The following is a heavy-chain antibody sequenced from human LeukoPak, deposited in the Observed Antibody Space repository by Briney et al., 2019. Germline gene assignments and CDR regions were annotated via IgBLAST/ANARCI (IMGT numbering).Heavy chain of an antibody. Sequence: ASVKVSCKASGYTFTSYDINWVRQATGQGLEWMGWMNPNSGNTGYAQKFQGRVTMTRNTSISTAYMELSSLRSEDTAVYYCARGLHPRSSWSLQVSYYYYYGMDVWGQGTTVTVSS. CDR3: ARGLHPRSSWSLQVSYYYYYGMDV. CDR1: GYTFTSYD. D-gene: IGHD6-13*01. J-gene: IGHJ6*02. V-gene: IGHV1-8*01. CDR2: MNPNSGNT.